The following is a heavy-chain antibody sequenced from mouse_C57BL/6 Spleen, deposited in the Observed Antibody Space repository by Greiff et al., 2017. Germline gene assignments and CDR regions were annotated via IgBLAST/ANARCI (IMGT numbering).Heavy chain of an antibody. V-gene: IGHV1-82*01. Sequence: QVQLQQSGPELVKPGASVKISCKASGYAFSSSWMNWVKQRPGKGLEWIGRIYPGDGDTNYNGKFKGKATLTAHKSSSTAYMQLSSLTSEDSAVYFCAREGITTVVASKYFDVWGTGTTVTVSS. CDR1: GYAFSSSW. J-gene: IGHJ1*03. CDR3: AREGITTVVASKYFDV. CDR2: IYPGDGDT. D-gene: IGHD1-1*01.